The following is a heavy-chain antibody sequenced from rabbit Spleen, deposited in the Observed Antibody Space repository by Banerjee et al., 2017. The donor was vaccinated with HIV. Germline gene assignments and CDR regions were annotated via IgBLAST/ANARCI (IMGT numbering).Heavy chain of an antibody. V-gene: IGHV1S45*01. D-gene: IGHD6-1*01. Sequence: QEQLEESGGDLVKPGASLTLTCTASGFSFSSDYYMCWVRQAPGKGLESIACIYAGSSSSAYYASWARGRFPMSRTSSTTVTLQMTSLTAADPATYFCARYRDGYGDLGLWGQGTLVTVS. J-gene: IGHJ4*01. CDR3: ARYRDGYGDLGL. CDR2: IYAGSSSSA. CDR1: GFSFSSDYY.